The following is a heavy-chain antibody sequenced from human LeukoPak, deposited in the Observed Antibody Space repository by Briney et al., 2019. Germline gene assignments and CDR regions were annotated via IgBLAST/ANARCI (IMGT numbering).Heavy chain of an antibody. D-gene: IGHD5-24*01. CDR2: IHPHGIF. CDR1: GDSCGNNY. CDR3: SRGRDRSKAGDH. Sequence: PSETLSLTCDVSGDSCGNNYCSWIRQPPGKGLEWIGEIHPHGIFYYNSSLMSRVTISIDTSKSQFSLGLTSVTFADTAIYYCSRGRDRSKAGDHWGQGSLVTVSS. J-gene: IGHJ4*02. V-gene: IGHV4-34*01.